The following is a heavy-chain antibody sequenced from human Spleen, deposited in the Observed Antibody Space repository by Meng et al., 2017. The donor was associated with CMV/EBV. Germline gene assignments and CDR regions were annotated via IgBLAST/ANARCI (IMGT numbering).Heavy chain of an antibody. V-gene: IGHV1-69-2*01. CDR1: TFTDYY. J-gene: IGHJ5*02. CDR2: VDPEDGET. D-gene: IGHD2-8*01. CDR3: ATGSRGYCTNGVCYGWFDP. Sequence: TFTDYYRHWVKQAPGKGREWMGLVDPEDGETIYAEKFQGRVTITADTSTDTAYMELSSLRSEDTAVYYCATGSRGYCTNGVCYGWFDPWGQGTLVTVSS.